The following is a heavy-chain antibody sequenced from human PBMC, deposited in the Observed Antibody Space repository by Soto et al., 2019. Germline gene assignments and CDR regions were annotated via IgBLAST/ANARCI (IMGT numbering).Heavy chain of an antibody. CDR2: IYSGGST. V-gene: IGHV3-66*01. CDR1: GFTVSSNY. CDR3: ARGASGDYSYYYYYMDV. J-gene: IGHJ6*03. D-gene: IGHD4-17*01. Sequence: PGGSLRLSCAASGFTVSSNYMSWVRQAPGKGLEWVSVIYSGGSTYYADSVKGRFTISRDNSKNTLYLQMNSLRAEDTAVYYCARGASGDYSYYYYYMDVWGKGTTVTVSS.